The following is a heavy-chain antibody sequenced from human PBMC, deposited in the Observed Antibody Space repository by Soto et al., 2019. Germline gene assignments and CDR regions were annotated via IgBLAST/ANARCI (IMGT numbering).Heavy chain of an antibody. D-gene: IGHD6-19*01. CDR1: GFTFSNAL. V-gene: IGHV3-20*04. CDR3: ARDMGSGWYPANAFDI. CDR2: INWNGGST. Sequence: GGFLRLSCAASGFTFSNALINWVRQAPGKGLEWVSGINWNGGSTGYADSVKGRFTISRDNAKNSLYLQMNSLRAEDTALYYCARDMGSGWYPANAFDIWGQGTMVTVSS. J-gene: IGHJ3*02.